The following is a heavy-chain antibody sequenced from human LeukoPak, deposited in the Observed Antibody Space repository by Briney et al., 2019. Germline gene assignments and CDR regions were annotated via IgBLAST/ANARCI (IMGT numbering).Heavy chain of an antibody. CDR3: AKEGFQWLWAFDY. CDR1: GFTFSSYA. Sequence: PGGSLRLSCVASGFTFSSYAMSWVRQAPGKGLEWVSAISGSCGSTYYADSVKGRFTISRDNSKNTLYLQMNSLRAEDTAVYYCAKEGFQWLWAFDYWGQGTLVTVSS. V-gene: IGHV3-23*01. CDR2: ISGSCGST. J-gene: IGHJ4*02. D-gene: IGHD6-19*01.